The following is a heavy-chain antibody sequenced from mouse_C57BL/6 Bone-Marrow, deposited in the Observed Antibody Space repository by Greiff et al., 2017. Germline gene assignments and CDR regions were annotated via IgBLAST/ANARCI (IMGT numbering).Heavy chain of an antibody. D-gene: IGHD2-4*01. CDR3: ALIREGVYYDYTIDY. CDR2: TWWDDYK. Sequence: QVTLKVSGPGILQPSQTLSLTCSFSGFSLSTFGMGVGWIRQPSGKGLEWLAHTWWDDYKYYNPAQKSRLTISKNTSKNQVFLKIANVDTADTATYYCALIREGVYYDYTIDYWGQGTTLTVSS. J-gene: IGHJ2*01. CDR1: GFSLSTFGMG. V-gene: IGHV8-8*01.